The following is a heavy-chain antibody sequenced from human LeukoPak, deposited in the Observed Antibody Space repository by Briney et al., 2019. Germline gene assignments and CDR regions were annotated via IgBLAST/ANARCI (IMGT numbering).Heavy chain of an antibody. Sequence: GGSLRLSCAASGFAFSSFAMGWVRQSPGKGLEWLPTINGGGNTTFYAASVQGRFIISRDNSKNTLYFHMDSLRPDDTAIYYCTKELHVAVAVADYYYFYMDVWGRGTAVTVSS. CDR2: INGGGNTT. J-gene: IGHJ6*03. D-gene: IGHD6-19*01. CDR3: TKELHVAVAVADYYYFYMDV. V-gene: IGHV3-23*01. CDR1: GFAFSSFA.